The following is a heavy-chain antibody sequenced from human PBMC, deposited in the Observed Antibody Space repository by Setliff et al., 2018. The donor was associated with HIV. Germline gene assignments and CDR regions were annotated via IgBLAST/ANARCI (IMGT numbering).Heavy chain of an antibody. Sequence: GGSLRLSCAASGFTFSSYGMHWVRQAPGKGLEWVAFIWYDGSKTYYADSVKGRFTISRDNAKNTVYLQMNIRRVEDTVVYYCAKGSYSSGRYDNCLDYWGQGALVTVSS. J-gene: IGHJ4*02. CDR1: GFTFSSYG. V-gene: IGHV3-33*03. CDR3: AKGSYSSGRYDNCLDY. CDR2: IWYDGSKT. D-gene: IGHD3-22*01.